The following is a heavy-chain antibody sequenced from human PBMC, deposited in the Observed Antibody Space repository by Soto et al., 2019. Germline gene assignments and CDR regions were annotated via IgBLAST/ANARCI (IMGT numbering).Heavy chain of an antibody. CDR3: ASSTTSCHGGVCSLDY. D-gene: IGHD2-2*01. CDR1: GFRFRDRY. V-gene: IGHV3-72*01. CDR2: IRTKLNRYSS. Sequence: GGSLRLSCAASGFRFRDRYMDWVRQAPGKGLEWVGRIRTKLNRYSSDYAASVAGRFTISRDDSRNSLYLQMNSLRSEDTAVYYCASSTTSCHGGVCSLDYWGQGTMVTVSS. J-gene: IGHJ4*02.